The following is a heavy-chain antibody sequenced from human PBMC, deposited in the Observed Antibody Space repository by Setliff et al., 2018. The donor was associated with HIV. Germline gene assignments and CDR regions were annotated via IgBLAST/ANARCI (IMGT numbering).Heavy chain of an antibody. CDR1: GFSFSNSW. D-gene: IGHD3-10*01. V-gene: IGHV3-74*01. J-gene: IGHJ5*02. CDR3: ARDVAYGSGSYNWFDP. Sequence: PGGSLRLSCAASGFSFSNSWMHWARQVPGKGLVWVSRISPDGNIISYADSVKGRFTISRDNAKNSLYLQMNSLRAEDTAVYYCARDVAYGSGSYNWFDPWGQGTLVTVSS. CDR2: ISPDGNII.